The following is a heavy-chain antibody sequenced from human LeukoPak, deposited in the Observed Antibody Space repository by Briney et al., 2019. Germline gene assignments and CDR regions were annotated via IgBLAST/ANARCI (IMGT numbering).Heavy chain of an antibody. CDR1: GFTVSSNY. Sequence: GGSLRFSCAASGFTVSSNYMSWVRQAPGKGLEWVSVIYSGGSTYYADSVKGRFTISRDNSKNTLYLQMNSLRAEDTAVYYCARDTVYDSSGYYYDYWGQGTLVTVSS. D-gene: IGHD3-22*01. V-gene: IGHV3-53*01. J-gene: IGHJ4*02. CDR3: ARDTVYDSSGYYYDY. CDR2: IYSGGST.